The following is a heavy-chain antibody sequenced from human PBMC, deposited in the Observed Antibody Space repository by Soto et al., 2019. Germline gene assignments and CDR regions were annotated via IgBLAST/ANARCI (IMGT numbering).Heavy chain of an antibody. J-gene: IGHJ5*02. CDR2: FSSSGST. CDR1: SGSTSSNY. D-gene: IGHD2-8*01. V-gene: IGHV4-59*01. CDR3: ATVRRARHRTFYFDP. Sequence: QVQLQESGPGLVKPSETLSLTCTASSGSTSSNYWSWIRQPPGKGLEGIGYFSSSGSTSYNASLQRRVSISVDTSRSQISLRLTSVTAADTAVYYCATVRRARHRTFYFDPWGRGTLVTVSS.